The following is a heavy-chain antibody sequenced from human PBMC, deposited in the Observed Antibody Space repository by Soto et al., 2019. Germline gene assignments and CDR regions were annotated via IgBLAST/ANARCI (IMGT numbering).Heavy chain of an antibody. CDR2: INDSGTT. CDR1: GGSFSGFY. CDR3: ARETSQNVYSHCGMNV. V-gene: IGHV4-34*02. J-gene: IGHJ6*02. Sequence: QVQLEQWGAGLLKPSETLSLTCAIYGGSFSGFYWSWIRQPPGQGLEWIGEINDSGTTNYNPSLKSRVTISADTSKTHFSLRLTPVTAADTAVYYCARETSQNVYSHCGMNVWGQGPTVTVSS.